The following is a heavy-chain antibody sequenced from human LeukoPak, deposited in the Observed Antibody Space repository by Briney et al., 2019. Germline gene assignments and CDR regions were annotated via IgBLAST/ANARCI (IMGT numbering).Heavy chain of an antibody. V-gene: IGHV7-4-1*02. Sequence: ASVKVSCKASGYTFTSYAMNWVRQAPGQGLEWMGWINTNTGNPTYAQGFTGRFVFSLDTSVSTAYLQISSLEAEDTAVYYCAREKFWSGYYDAFDIWGQGTMVTVSS. J-gene: IGHJ3*02. CDR1: GYTFTSYA. D-gene: IGHD3-3*01. CDR3: AREKFWSGYYDAFDI. CDR2: INTNTGNP.